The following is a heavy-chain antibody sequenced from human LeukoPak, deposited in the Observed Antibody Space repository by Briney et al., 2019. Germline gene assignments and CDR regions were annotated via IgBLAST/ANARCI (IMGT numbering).Heavy chain of an antibody. V-gene: IGHV3-30*18. D-gene: IGHD6-19*01. J-gene: IGHJ5*02. CDR1: GFTFSSYG. CDR2: ISYDGSNK. Sequence: GGSLRLSCAASGFTFSSYGMHWVRQAPGKGLEWVAVISYDGSNKYYADSVKGRFTISRDNSKNTLYLQMNSLRAEDTAVYYCAKGWYSSGWYWFDPWGQGTLVTVSS. CDR3: AKGWYSSGWYWFDP.